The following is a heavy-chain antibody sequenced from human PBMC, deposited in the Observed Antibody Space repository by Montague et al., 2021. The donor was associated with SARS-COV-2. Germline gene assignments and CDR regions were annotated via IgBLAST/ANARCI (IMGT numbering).Heavy chain of an antibody. CDR3: ARSRANVPSRPGFDY. D-gene: IGHD6-6*01. Sequence: SETLSLTCTVSGASVASGNFYWSWIRQPPGKGLEWIGYMYYTGXTXYXXXXEXRVTMPVDPSKNQLSLTLTSVTAADTAVYYCARSRANVPSRPGFDYWGQGALVTVSS. J-gene: IGHJ4*02. CDR1: GASVASGNFY. V-gene: IGHV4-61*01. CDR2: MYYTGXT.